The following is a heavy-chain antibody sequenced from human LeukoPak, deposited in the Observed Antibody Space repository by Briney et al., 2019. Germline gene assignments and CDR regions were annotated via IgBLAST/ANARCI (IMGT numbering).Heavy chain of an antibody. V-gene: IGHV3-7*01. Sequence: GGSLRLSCSASGYTFSSFWMGWVRQAPGKGLEWVASIRWDDERHHVDSVTGRFSVSRDNAKNSLYLQMNSLRAEDTAVYFCSRITTNGYFEYWGQGALVTVSS. CDR2: IRWDDER. CDR3: SRITTNGYFEY. CDR1: GYTFSSFW. J-gene: IGHJ4*02. D-gene: IGHD1-1*01.